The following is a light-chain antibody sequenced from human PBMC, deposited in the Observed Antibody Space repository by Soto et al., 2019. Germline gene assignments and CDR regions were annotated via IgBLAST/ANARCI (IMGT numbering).Light chain of an antibody. CDR1: ENVGTN. V-gene: IGKV3D-15*01. Sequence: IVLTQSPATLSVSPGERVTLSCRASENVGTNLAWYQQRPGQPPRLLIYGSSTRAPGISATFSGSGSRTEFTLTISSLQSGDSAVYYCQQYNNWGLSFGGGTRVEIK. J-gene: IGKJ4*01. CDR3: QQYNNWGLS. CDR2: GSS.